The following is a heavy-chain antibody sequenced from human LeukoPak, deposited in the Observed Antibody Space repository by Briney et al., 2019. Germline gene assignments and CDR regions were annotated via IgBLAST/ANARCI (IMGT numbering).Heavy chain of an antibody. Sequence: GGSLRLSCAASGFTFYSYAMSWVRQAPGKGLEWVSTISGSGAGAYYADSVKGRFTISRDNSKNTLYLQMHSLRVEDTAVYYCAKGPHRDYWGQGTLLTVSS. CDR1: GFTFYSYA. CDR2: ISGSGAGA. V-gene: IGHV3-23*01. CDR3: AKGPHRDY. J-gene: IGHJ4*02.